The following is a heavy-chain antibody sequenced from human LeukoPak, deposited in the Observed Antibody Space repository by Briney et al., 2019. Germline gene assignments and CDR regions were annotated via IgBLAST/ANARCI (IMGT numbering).Heavy chain of an antibody. CDR2: IYYSGST. D-gene: IGHD3-22*01. CDR1: GGSISSSSYY. Sequence: PSETLSLTCTVSGGSISSSSYYWGWIRQPPGKGLEWIGSIYYSGSTYYNPSLKSRVTISVDTSKNQFSLKLSSVTAADTAVYYCVRDPPRYYYDSSGYYTPFDYWGQGTLVTVSS. CDR3: VRDPPRYYYDSSGYYTPFDY. J-gene: IGHJ4*02. V-gene: IGHV4-39*07.